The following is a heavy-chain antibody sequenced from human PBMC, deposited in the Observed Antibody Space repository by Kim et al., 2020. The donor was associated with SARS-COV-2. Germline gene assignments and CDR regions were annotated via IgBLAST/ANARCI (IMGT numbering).Heavy chain of an antibody. CDR2: ISTTGTFK. CDR1: RFTFDVYN. CDR3: ARDSHMITFGGADYYAMDV. D-gene: IGHD3-16*01. Sequence: GGSLRLSCAASRFTFDVYNMNWVRQAPGKGLEWVSSISTTGTFKFYAESVKGRFTISRDNAKNSLHLQMNSLRADDTAVYYCARDSHMITFGGADYYAMDVWGQGTTVTVSS. J-gene: IGHJ6*02. V-gene: IGHV3-21*01.